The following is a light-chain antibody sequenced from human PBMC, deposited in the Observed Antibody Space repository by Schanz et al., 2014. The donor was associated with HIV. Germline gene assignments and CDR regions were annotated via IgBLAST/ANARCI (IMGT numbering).Light chain of an antibody. CDR3: ATWDSTLSAVV. Sequence: QSVLTQPPSVSAAPGQKVTISCSGSSSNVAKNFVSWYQHLPGTAPKLLIYDNNQRPSGIPDRFSGSKSGATATLGITGLQTGDEADYYCATWDSTLSAVVFGGGTKVTVL. V-gene: IGLV1-51*01. J-gene: IGLJ2*01. CDR1: SSNVAKNF. CDR2: DNN.